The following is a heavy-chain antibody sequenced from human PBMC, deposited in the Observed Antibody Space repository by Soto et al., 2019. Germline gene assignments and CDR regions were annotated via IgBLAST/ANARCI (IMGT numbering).Heavy chain of an antibody. CDR2: ISSSSYT. Sequence: GGSLRLSCAASGFIFSDYYMSWIRQAPGKGLEWVSYISSSSYTNYADSVKGRFTVSRDNAKNSLYLQINSLRAEDMAVYYCARDDGTGNFDIWGQGTMVTVSS. CDR3: ARDDGTGNFDI. D-gene: IGHD1-1*01. V-gene: IGHV3-11*06. CDR1: GFIFSDYY. J-gene: IGHJ3*02.